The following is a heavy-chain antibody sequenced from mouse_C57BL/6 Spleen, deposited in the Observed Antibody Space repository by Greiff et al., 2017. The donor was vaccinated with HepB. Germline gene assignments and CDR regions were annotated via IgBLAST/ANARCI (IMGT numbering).Heavy chain of an antibody. J-gene: IGHJ4*01. CDR1: GYTFTSYW. CDR2: IHPNSGST. D-gene: IGHD3-2*02. Sequence: QVQLQQPGAELVKPGASVKLSCKASGYTFTSYWMHWVKQRSGQGLEWIGMIHPNSGSTNYNEKFRSKATLTVDKSSSTAYMQLSSPTSEDSAVYYCASDRSGPAMDYWGQGTSVTVSS. V-gene: IGHV1-64*01. CDR3: ASDRSGPAMDY.